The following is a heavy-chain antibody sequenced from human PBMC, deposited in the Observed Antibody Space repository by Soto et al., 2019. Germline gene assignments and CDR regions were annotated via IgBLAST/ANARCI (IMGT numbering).Heavy chain of an antibody. V-gene: IGHV5-51*01. Sequence: PGEPLKISCKGSGYSFVSYWIGWVRQMPGKGLEWMGISNPADFETRYNPSFQGQVTISADKSIGTAYLQWSSLKASDTAMYFCARHRGYCITTTCYDAFDIWGQGTMVTVSS. CDR1: GYSFVSYW. CDR3: ARHRGYCITTTCYDAFDI. J-gene: IGHJ3*02. D-gene: IGHD2-2*03. CDR2: SNPADFET.